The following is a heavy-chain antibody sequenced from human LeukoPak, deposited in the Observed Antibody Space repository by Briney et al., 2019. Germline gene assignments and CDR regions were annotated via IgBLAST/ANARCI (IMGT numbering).Heavy chain of an antibody. CDR1: GGSISSSSHY. Sequence: SETLSLTCTVSGGSISSSSHYWGWIRQTPGKGLEWIGSIYYSRSTYYNPSLKSRVTISVDTSKNQFSLKLSSVTAADTAVYYCARVRRAYSSSWYETADYYYYGMDVWGQGTTVTVSS. D-gene: IGHD6-13*01. V-gene: IGHV4-39*07. CDR3: ARVRRAYSSSWYETADYYYYGMDV. CDR2: IYYSRST. J-gene: IGHJ6*02.